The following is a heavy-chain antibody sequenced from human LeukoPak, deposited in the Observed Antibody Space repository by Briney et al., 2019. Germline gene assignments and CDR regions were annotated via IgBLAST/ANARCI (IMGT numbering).Heavy chain of an antibody. V-gene: IGHV1-69*13. Sequence: GASVKVSCKASGYTFTSYGISWVRQAPGQGLEWMGRIIPIFGTANYAQKFQGRVTITADESTKTTYLELSSLRSEDTAVYYCARNGSPDTPWASFDPWGQGTLVTVSS. CDR1: GYTFTSYG. D-gene: IGHD5-18*01. CDR2: IIPIFGTA. J-gene: IGHJ5*02. CDR3: ARNGSPDTPWASFDP.